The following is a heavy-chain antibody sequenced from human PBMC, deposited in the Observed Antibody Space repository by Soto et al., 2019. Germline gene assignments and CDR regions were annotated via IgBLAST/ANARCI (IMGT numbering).Heavy chain of an antibody. J-gene: IGHJ5*02. V-gene: IGHV4-39*01. D-gene: IGHD2-21*02. CDR3: ARHRTYCGGDCYPPGWFDP. CDR2: IYYSGST. Sequence: SETLSLTCTVSGGSISSSSYYWGWIRQPPGKGLEWIGSIYYSGSTYYNPSLKSRVTISVDTSKNQFSLKLSSVTAADTAVYYCARHRTYCGGDCYPPGWFDPWGQGTLVTVSS. CDR1: GGSISSSSYY.